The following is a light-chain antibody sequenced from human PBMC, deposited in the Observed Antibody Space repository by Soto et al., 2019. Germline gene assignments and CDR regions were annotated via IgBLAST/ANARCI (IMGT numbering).Light chain of an antibody. CDR2: EVS. V-gene: IGLV2-14*01. CDR1: NSDVGIYDF. CDR3: ISYTSDDVRYV. J-gene: IGLJ1*01. Sequence: QSALTQPASVSGTPGQSITISCTGSNSDVGIYDFVSWYQHHPGRAPKLIVSEVSHRPSGVSNRFSGSKSGNTASLTISGLQSEDEADYYCISYTSDDVRYVFGTGTSSPP.